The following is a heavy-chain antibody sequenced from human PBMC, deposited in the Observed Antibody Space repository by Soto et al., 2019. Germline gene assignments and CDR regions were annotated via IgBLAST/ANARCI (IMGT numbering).Heavy chain of an antibody. J-gene: IGHJ6*02. Sequence: SETLSLTCTVSGGSISSYYWSWIRQPPGKGLEWIGYIYYSGSTNYNPSLKSRVTISVDTSKNQFSLKLSSVTAADTAVYYCARAEGYGFIYYYYGMDVWGQGTTVTVSS. CDR1: GGSISSYY. D-gene: IGHD5-12*01. CDR3: ARAEGYGFIYYYYGMDV. CDR2: IYYSGST. V-gene: IGHV4-59*01.